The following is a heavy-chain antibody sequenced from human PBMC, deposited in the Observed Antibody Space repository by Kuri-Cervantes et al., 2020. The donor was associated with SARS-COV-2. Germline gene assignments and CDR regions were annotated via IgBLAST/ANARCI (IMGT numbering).Heavy chain of an antibody. CDR3: ARIMDTVVVPAAGYGMDV. CDR1: SGSIRSDY. J-gene: IGHJ6*02. CDR2: IHYTGST. Sequence: ESLKISCTVSSGSIRSDYWSWIRQPPGKGLEWLGYIHYTGSTNYSPSLQSRVTISVDTSKNQFSLKLSSVTAADTAVYYCARIMDTVVVPAAGYGMDVWGQGTTVTVSS. V-gene: IGHV4-59*08. D-gene: IGHD2-2*03.